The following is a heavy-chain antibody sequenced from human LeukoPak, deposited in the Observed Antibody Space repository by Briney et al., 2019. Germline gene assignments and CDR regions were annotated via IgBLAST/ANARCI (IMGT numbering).Heavy chain of an antibody. Sequence: PSETLSLTCTVSGGSFSSGSYYWSWIRQPAGKGLEWIGRIYTSGSTNYNPSLKSRVTISVDTSKNQFSLKLSSVTAADTAVYFCARGLVATKDFDYWGQGTLVSVSS. D-gene: IGHD5-12*01. CDR1: GGSFSSGSYY. CDR2: IYTSGST. CDR3: ARGLVATKDFDY. J-gene: IGHJ4*02. V-gene: IGHV4-61*02.